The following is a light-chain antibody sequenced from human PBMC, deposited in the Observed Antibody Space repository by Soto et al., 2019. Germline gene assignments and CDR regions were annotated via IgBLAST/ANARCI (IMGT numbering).Light chain of an antibody. J-gene: IGKJ2*01. CDR2: WAS. CDR3: QQYESTPPT. Sequence: DIVMTQSPDSLAVSLGERATINCKSSQSVLYSSNNKNYLAWYQQRPGQPPKLLIYWASTRESRVPDRFSGSGSGTDFTLPITSLQAEDVAVYYCQQYESTPPTFGQGTKLEIK. V-gene: IGKV4-1*01. CDR1: QSVLYSSNNKNY.